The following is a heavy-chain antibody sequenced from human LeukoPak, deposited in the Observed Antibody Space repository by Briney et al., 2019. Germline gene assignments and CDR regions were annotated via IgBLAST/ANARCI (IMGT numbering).Heavy chain of an antibody. V-gene: IGHV4-39*07. D-gene: IGHD6-19*01. CDR1: GGSIRSSSYY. CDR3: ARLGERWLVRYYYGMDV. Sequence: PSETLSLTCTVSGGSIRSSSYYWSWIRQPPGKGLEWIGEINHSGSTNYNPSLKSRVTISVDTSKNQFSLKLSSVTAADTAVYYCARLGERWLVRYYYGMDVWGQGTTVTVSS. CDR2: INHSGST. J-gene: IGHJ6*02.